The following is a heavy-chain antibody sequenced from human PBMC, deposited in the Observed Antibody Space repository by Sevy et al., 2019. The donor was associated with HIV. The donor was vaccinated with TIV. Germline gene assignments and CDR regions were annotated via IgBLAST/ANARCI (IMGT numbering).Heavy chain of an antibody. D-gene: IGHD6-19*01. CDR3: ARDPRASSGWPEYFDY. V-gene: IGHV3-21*01. Sequence: GGSLRLSCAASGFTFSSYSMNWVRQAPGKGLEWVSSITISSSYIYYADSVKGRFTISRDNAKNSLYLQMNSLRAEDTAVYYCARDPRASSGWPEYFDYWGQGTLVTVSS. J-gene: IGHJ4*02. CDR1: GFTFSSYS. CDR2: ITISSSYI.